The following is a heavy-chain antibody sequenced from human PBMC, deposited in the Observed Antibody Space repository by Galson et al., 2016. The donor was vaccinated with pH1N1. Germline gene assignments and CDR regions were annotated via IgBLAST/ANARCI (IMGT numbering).Heavy chain of an antibody. CDR3: ARVVGNGFRGWFDP. D-gene: IGHD2-15*01. J-gene: IGHJ5*02. CDR2: IIPLFGSS. CDR1: GGSFSDSA. V-gene: IGHV1-69*05. Sequence: QSGAEVTKPGESLRISCKASGGSFSDSAISWVRQAPGQGLEWMGKIIPLFGSSDYAQKFQGRLTLTTDEATSTAYMELSSLTPADTAVYFCARVVGNGFRGWFDPWGQGTLVTVSS.